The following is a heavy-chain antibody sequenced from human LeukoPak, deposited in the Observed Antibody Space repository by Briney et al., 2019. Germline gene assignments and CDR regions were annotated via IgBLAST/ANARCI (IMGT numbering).Heavy chain of an antibody. CDR2: ISSSGSTI. CDR1: GFTFSSYE. J-gene: IGHJ4*02. Sequence: GGSLRLSCAASGFTFSSYEMNWVRQALGKGLEWVSYISSSGSTIYYADSVKGRFTISRDNAKNSLYLQMNSLRAEDTAVYYCARDLYNYYGSGIDYWGQGTLVTVSS. V-gene: IGHV3-48*03. D-gene: IGHD3-10*01. CDR3: ARDLYNYYGSGIDY.